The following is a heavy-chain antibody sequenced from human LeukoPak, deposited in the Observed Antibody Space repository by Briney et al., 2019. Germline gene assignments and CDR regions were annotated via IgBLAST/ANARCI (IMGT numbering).Heavy chain of an antibody. D-gene: IGHD2-15*01. Sequence: SVKVSCKASGGTFNTYAISWVRQAPGQGLEWMGGIVPIFGLANYAQKLQGRVTMTTDTSTSTAYMELRSLRSDDTAVYYCARHDVVVVAATLFDYWGQGTLVTVSS. CDR3: ARHDVVVVAATLFDY. J-gene: IGHJ4*02. CDR1: GGTFNTYA. V-gene: IGHV1-69*17. CDR2: IVPIFGLA.